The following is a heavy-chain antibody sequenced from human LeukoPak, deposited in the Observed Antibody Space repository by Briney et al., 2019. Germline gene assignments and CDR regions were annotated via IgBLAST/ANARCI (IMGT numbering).Heavy chain of an antibody. CDR3: AREGGDSSGWPDY. J-gene: IGHJ4*02. CDR2: INSDGSST. CDR1: GFTFSSYA. Sequence: QSGGSLRLSCAASGFTFSSYAMHWVRQAPGKGLVWVSRINSDGSSTSYADSVKGRFTISRDNAKNTLYLQMNSLRAEDTAVYYCAREGGDSSGWPDYWGQGTLVTVSS. V-gene: IGHV3-74*01. D-gene: IGHD6-19*01.